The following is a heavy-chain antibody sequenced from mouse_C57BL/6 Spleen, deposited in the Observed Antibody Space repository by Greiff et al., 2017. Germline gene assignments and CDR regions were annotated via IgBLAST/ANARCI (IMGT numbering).Heavy chain of an antibody. V-gene: IGHV1-80*01. CDR2: IYPGDGDT. Sequence: QVQLQQSGAELVKPGASVKISCKASGYAFSSYWMNWVKQRPGKGLEWIGQIYPGDGDTNSNGKFKGKATLTANKSSSTAYMQLSSLTSEDSAVYFCARSPTGYFDYWGQGTTLTVSS. J-gene: IGHJ2*01. CDR3: ARSPTGYFDY. CDR1: GYAFSSYW. D-gene: IGHD4-1*02.